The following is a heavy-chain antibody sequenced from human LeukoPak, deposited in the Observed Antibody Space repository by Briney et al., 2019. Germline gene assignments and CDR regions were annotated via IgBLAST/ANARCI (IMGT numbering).Heavy chain of an antibody. D-gene: IGHD3-10*01. CDR1: GFIFRNYW. Sequence: GGSLRLSCATSGFIFRNYWMMWLRQAPGKGLEWLANIKEDGTATNYVGSVKGRFTISRDNAKSTLFLQMNSLRVEDTAVYYCRVWIGETTSDHWGQGTLVTVSS. V-gene: IGHV3-7*01. J-gene: IGHJ4*02. CDR2: IKEDGTAT. CDR3: RVWIGETTSDH.